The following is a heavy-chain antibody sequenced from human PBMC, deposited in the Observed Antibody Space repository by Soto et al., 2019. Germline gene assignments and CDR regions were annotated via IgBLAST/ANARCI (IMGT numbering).Heavy chain of an antibody. D-gene: IGHD5-12*01. Sequence: SETLSLTCTVSGGSISSYYWSWIRQPPGKGLEWIGYIYYSGSTNYNPSLKSRVTISVDTSKNQFSLKLSSVTAADTAVYYCASYSGYGWGYYYYMDVWGKGTTVTVSS. CDR3: ASYSGYGWGYYYYMDV. J-gene: IGHJ6*03. V-gene: IGHV4-59*01. CDR1: GGSISSYY. CDR2: IYYSGST.